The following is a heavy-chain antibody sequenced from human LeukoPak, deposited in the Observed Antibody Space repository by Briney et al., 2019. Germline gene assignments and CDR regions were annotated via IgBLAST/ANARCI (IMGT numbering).Heavy chain of an antibody. D-gene: IGHD1-7*01. CDR3: ARKGLGGELGGFDY. J-gene: IGHJ4*02. CDR2: INRNGDIS. Sequence: GGSLRLPCEASGFTLEDFGMSWVRQVPGKGLEWVAGINRNGDISGHADSVKGRFTISRDNAKNSLYLQMNSLRAEDTAFYHYARKGLGGELGGFDYWGQGTLVTVSS. V-gene: IGHV3-20*01. CDR1: GFTLEDFG.